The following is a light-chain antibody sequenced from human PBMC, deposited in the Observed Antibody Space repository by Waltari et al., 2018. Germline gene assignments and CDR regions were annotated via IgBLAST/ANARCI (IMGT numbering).Light chain of an antibody. V-gene: IGLV2-23*02. CDR3: CSYAGSSTL. Sequence: QSALTQPASVSGSPGQSITISSTGTSSDSGSYNLVSWYQQHPGKAPKLMIYEVSKRPSGVSNRFSGSKSGNTASLTISGLQAEDEADYYCCSYAGSSTLFGGGTKLTVL. J-gene: IGLJ3*02. CDR2: EVS. CDR1: SSDSGSYNL.